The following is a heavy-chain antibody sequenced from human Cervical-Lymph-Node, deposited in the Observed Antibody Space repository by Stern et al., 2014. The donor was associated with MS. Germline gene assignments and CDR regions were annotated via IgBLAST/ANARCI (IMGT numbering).Heavy chain of an antibody. CDR2: IYPYDSDT. Sequence: VQLVESGAEVKKPGESLKISCKPSGYSFTIYYIAWVRQMPGKGLEWMGVIYPYDSDTTYSPSFQGQVTIPADKSITTAYLQWSSLRASDTAMYYCARHVQGFDYWGQGTLVTVSS. CDR1: GYSFTIYY. V-gene: IGHV5-51*01. CDR3: ARHVQGFDY. J-gene: IGHJ4*02.